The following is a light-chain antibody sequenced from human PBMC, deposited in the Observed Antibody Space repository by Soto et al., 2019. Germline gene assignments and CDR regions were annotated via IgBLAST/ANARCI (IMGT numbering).Light chain of an antibody. V-gene: IGLV2-14*01. CDR2: GVT. CDR3: SSYIHRRTLVV. J-gene: IGLJ2*01. Sequence: QSALTQPASVSGSPGQSITISCTGTSIDVGGYDYVSWYQHHPGKAPKLMIYGVTNRPSGVSIRFSGSKSGNTASLTISGLQPEDEAGYYCSSYIHRRTLVVFGGGTKVTVL. CDR1: SIDVGGYDY.